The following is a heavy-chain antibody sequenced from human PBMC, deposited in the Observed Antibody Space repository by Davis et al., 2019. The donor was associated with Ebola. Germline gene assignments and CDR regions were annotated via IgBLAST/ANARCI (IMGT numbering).Heavy chain of an antibody. Sequence: AASVKVSCKASGDIFTKYHIHWVRQAPGQGLEWMGQIIPIHTTTNYAQKFQGRVAITADESTSTTYLELSSLTSEDTAVYFCARFTSGGDGHIDYWGQGTLVTVSS. V-gene: IGHV1-69*11. D-gene: IGHD2-21*01. CDR3: ARFTSGGDGHIDY. J-gene: IGHJ4*02. CDR1: GDIFTKYH. CDR2: IIPIHTTT.